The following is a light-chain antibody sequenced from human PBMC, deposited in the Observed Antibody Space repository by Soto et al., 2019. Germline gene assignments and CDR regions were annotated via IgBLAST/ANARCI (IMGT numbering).Light chain of an antibody. V-gene: IGLV2-14*01. CDR2: EVS. Sequence: QSVLTQPASVSGSPGQSITISCTGTSSDVGGYNYVSWFQQHPGKAPKLKIYEVSNRPSGVSNRFSGSKSGNTASLTISGLQGEDEADYYCSSYTSRSSVIFGGGTKLTVL. J-gene: IGLJ2*01. CDR3: SSYTSRSSVI. CDR1: SSDVGGYNY.